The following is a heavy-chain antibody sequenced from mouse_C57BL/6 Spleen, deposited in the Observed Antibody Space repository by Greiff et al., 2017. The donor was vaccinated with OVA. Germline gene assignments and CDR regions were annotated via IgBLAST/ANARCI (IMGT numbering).Heavy chain of an antibody. V-gene: IGHV1-82*01. J-gene: IGHJ2*01. CDR2: IYPGDGDT. D-gene: IGHD2-14*01. CDR1: GYAFSSSW. Sequence: VKLMESGPELVKPGASVKLSCKASGYAFSSSWMNWVKQRPGKGLVWFGRIYPGDGDTNYNGKFKGKTTLTADKSSSTAYMQHSSLTSEDAAVYCCARRDDGYYFDYWGKGTTLTVSS. CDR3: ARRDDGYYFDY.